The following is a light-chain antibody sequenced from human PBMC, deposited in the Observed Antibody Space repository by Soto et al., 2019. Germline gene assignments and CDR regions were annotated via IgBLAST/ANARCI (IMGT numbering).Light chain of an antibody. CDR1: QGISSY. J-gene: IGKJ5*01. V-gene: IGKV1-9*01. CDR3: QQHNSYPST. CDR2: AAS. Sequence: DIRLTQSPSFLSASVGDRVTITCRASQGISSYLAWYQQKPGKAPKLLIYAASTLQSGVPSRFSGSGSGTDFTLTISSLQPEDFATYYCQQHNSYPSTFGQGTRLEIK.